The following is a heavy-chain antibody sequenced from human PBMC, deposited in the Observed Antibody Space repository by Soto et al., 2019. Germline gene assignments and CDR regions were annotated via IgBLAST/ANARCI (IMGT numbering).Heavy chain of an antibody. J-gene: IGHJ4*02. V-gene: IGHV4-39*01. CDR3: TRRGHTSSPT. Sequence: QLQLQESGPGLVKPSETLSLTCTVSGGSFSSSSYYWVWVRQPPGKGLEWIGSIYYDGATSSYPPLKGRVALSVATSKNQFALNLTSVHAADAAVYFCTRRGHTSSPTWGQGTLVTVSS. CDR2: IYYDGAT. CDR1: GGSFSSSSYY. D-gene: IGHD2-2*01.